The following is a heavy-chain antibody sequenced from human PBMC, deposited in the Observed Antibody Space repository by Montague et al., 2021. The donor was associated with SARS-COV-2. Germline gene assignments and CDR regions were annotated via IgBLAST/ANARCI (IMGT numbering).Heavy chain of an antibody. J-gene: IGHJ5*02. CDR2: INHSGST. CDR3: ARGADYDFWSGFLGYKWFDH. V-gene: IGHV4-34*01. CDR1: GGSLSGYY. D-gene: IGHD3-3*01. Sequence: SETLSLTCAVYGGSLSGYYWAWIRQTPAKGLEWIGEINHSGSTNYNPSLKGRPTISVDTSKKQFSLKLNSMTAADTAVYYCARGADYDFWSGFLGYKWFDHWGLGTPVTVSS.